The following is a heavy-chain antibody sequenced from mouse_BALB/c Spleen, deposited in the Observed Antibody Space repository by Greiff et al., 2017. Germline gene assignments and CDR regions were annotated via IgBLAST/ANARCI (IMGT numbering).Heavy chain of an antibody. J-gene: IGHJ4*01. CDR1: GYTFTDYE. Sequence: VQLQESGAELVRPGASVTLSCKASGYTFTDYEMHWVKQTPVHGLEWIGAIDPETGGTAYNQKFKGKATLTADKSSSTAYMELRSLTSEDSAVYYCTRMDYWGQGTSVTVSS. CDR2: IDPETGGT. CDR3: TRMDY. V-gene: IGHV1-15*01.